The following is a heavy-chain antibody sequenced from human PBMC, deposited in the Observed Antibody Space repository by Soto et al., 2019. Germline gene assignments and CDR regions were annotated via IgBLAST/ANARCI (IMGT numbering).Heavy chain of an antibody. CDR2: ISGSGGST. V-gene: IGHV3-23*01. D-gene: IGHD3-10*01. Sequence: GGSLRLSCAASGFTFSSYAMSWVRQAPGKGLEWVSAISGSGGSTYYADSVKGRFTISRDNSKNTLYLQMNSLRAEDTAVYYCAKVLLWFGELFNTNFDYWGQGTLVTVSS. CDR3: AKVLLWFGELFNTNFDY. CDR1: GFTFSSYA. J-gene: IGHJ4*02.